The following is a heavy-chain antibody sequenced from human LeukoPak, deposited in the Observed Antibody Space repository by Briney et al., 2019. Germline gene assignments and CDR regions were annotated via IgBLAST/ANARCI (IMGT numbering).Heavy chain of an antibody. D-gene: IGHD1/OR15-1a*01. CDR1: DGSISSGYYF. J-gene: IGHJ4*02. V-gene: IGHV4-61*02. CDR2: IYTSGST. CDR3: ARGGTAGLYF. Sequence: SETLSLTCTVSDGSISSGYYFWSWVRQPAGEGLEWIGRIYTSGSTNYNPSLKSRVTMSLDTSKNHFSLKLNSVIAADTAVYYCARGGTAGLYFWGQGILVTISS.